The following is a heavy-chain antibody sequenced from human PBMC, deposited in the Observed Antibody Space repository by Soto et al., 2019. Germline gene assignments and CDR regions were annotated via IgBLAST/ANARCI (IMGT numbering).Heavy chain of an antibody. V-gene: IGHV3-9*01. CDR3: AKDDSSSLVHDTYGMDV. D-gene: IGHD6-13*01. CDR2: ISWNSGSI. CDR1: GFTFDDYA. J-gene: IGHJ6*02. Sequence: GGSLRLSCAASGFTFDDYAMHWVRQAPGKGLEWVSGISWNSGSIGYADSVKGRFTISRDNAKNSLYLQMNSLRAEDTALYYCAKDDSSSLVHDTYGMDVWGQGTTVTVSS.